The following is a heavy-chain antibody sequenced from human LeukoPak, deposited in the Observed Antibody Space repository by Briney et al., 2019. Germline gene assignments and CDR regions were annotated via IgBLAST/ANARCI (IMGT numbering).Heavy chain of an antibody. CDR2: IYSGGSA. J-gene: IGHJ4*02. CDR3: ARDTYYYDSSGAY. CDR1: GFTVSSNY. Sequence: GGSLRLSCAASGFTVSSNYMSWVRQAPGKGLEWVSVIYSGGSAYYADSVKGRFTISRDNSKNTLYLQMNSLRAEDTAVYYCARDTYYYDSSGAYWGQGTLVTVSS. V-gene: IGHV3-53*01. D-gene: IGHD3-22*01.